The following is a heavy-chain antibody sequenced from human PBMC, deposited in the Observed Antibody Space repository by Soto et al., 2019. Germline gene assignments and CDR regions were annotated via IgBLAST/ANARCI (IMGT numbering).Heavy chain of an antibody. CDR1: GVSINSYY. V-gene: IGHV4-59*01. CDR2: IYNNGRT. CDR3: AKYDFWSDYYNY. D-gene: IGHD3-3*01. Sequence: SETLSLTCSVSGVSINSYYWSWIRQPPGKGLEWIGHIYNNGRTNYNPSLKSRVTISVDTSKSQLSLRLSSVTAADTAVYYCAKYDFWSDYYNYWGQGNLVTVSS. J-gene: IGHJ4*02.